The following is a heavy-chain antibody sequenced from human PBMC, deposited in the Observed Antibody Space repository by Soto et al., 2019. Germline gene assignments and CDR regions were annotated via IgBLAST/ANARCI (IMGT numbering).Heavy chain of an antibody. CDR3: AKARYYDSSGYYN. V-gene: IGHV3-23*01. Sequence: PGGSLRLSCAASGFTFSSYAMSLVRQAPGKGLEWVSAISGSGGSTYYADSVKGRFTISRDNSKNTLYLQMNSLRAEDTAVYYCAKARYYDSSGYYNWGQGTLVTVSS. CDR2: ISGSGGST. CDR1: GFTFSSYA. D-gene: IGHD3-22*01. J-gene: IGHJ4*02.